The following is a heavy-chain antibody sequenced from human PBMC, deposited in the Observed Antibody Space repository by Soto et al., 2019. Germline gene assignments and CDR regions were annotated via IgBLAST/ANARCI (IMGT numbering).Heavy chain of an antibody. CDR3: ASWREREHAYDI. CDR1: GLTVSGKKY. Sequence: DVQLVESGGGLIQPGGSLRLSCEAFGLTVSGKKYVAWVRQAPGKGLEWLSGVYDTDGIYYADSVKGRFTSSRDSSKTIVYLQMNSLRPDDTAVYYWASWREREHAYDIWGPGTAVTVSS. CDR2: VYDTDGI. D-gene: IGHD1-1*01. J-gene: IGHJ3*02. V-gene: IGHV3-53*01.